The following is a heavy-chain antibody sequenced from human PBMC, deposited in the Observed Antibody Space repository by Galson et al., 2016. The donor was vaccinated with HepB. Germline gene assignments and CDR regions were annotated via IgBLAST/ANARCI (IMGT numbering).Heavy chain of an antibody. CDR2: MNPNSGNT. CDR3: ARAIRNQLLSEY. D-gene: IGHD1-14*01. V-gene: IGHV1-8*01. CDR1: GYRFRDYD. Sequence: SVKVSCKASGYRFRDYDVSWVRQAPGRGLEWMGWMNPNSGNTGYAQRLRGRIDMTSDASINTAYMELHSLRSEDTAVYYCARAIRNQLLSEYWGQGTRVTVSS. J-gene: IGHJ4*02.